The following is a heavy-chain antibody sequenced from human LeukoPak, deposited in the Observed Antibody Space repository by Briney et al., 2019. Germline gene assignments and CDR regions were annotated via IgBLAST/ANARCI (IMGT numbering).Heavy chain of an antibody. V-gene: IGHV3-23*01. CDR2: ITAGGGTT. J-gene: IGHJ4*02. CDR1: GFTFSSYA. D-gene: IGHD3-22*01. Sequence: GGSLRLSCAASGFTFSSYAMTWVRQAPGKGLECVSAITAGGGTTYYADSVKGRFTVSRDNSRNTLYLQLNNLRADDTALYYCAKAYGTNGYYQLPIDFWGRGTLVTVSS. CDR3: AKAYGTNGYYQLPIDF.